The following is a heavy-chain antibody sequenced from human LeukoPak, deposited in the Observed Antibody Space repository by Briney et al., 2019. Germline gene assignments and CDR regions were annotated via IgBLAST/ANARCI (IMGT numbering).Heavy chain of an antibody. D-gene: IGHD3-10*01. V-gene: IGHV1-2*02. CDR2: ITPNYGVS. CDR1: GYTFTGYY. Sequence: ASVKVSCKASGYTFTGYYLHWVRQAPGQGPEWVGWITPNYGVSNYAQKFQGRVTMSRDTSITTAYMELSRLRSDDTAVYYCATAGSSRAAFDIWGQGTMVTVSS. CDR3: ATAGSSRAAFDI. J-gene: IGHJ3*02.